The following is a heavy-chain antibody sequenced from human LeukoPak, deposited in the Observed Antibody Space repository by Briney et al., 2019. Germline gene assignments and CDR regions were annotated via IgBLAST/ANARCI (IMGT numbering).Heavy chain of an antibody. Sequence: QTGGSLRLSCAASGFTFSSYAMSWVRQAPGKGLEWVSAISGSGGSTYYADSVKGRFTISRDNSKNTLYLQMNSLRAEDTAVYYCAKDAPWKTDCSGGSCYSNAFDIWGQGTMVTVSS. J-gene: IGHJ3*02. D-gene: IGHD2-15*01. V-gene: IGHV3-23*01. CDR1: GFTFSSYA. CDR2: ISGSGGST. CDR3: AKDAPWKTDCSGGSCYSNAFDI.